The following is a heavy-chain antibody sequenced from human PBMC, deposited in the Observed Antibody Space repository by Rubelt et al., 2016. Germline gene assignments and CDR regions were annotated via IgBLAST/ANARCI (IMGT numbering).Heavy chain of an antibody. J-gene: IGHJ6*03. CDR2: IYSGGTT. V-gene: IGHV3-NL1*01. D-gene: IGHD3/OR15-3a*01. CDR3: ARVREGTIFGLGYYYYYMDV. CDR1: GLTFSNYG. Sequence: GSGGDVVQPGRSLRLSCAASGLTFSNYGMHWVRQAPGKRLEWVSVIYSGGTTYHADSVKGRFTISRDNSKNTLYLQMGSLRVEDMAVFYCARVREGTIFGLGYYYYYMDVWGKGTTVTVSS.